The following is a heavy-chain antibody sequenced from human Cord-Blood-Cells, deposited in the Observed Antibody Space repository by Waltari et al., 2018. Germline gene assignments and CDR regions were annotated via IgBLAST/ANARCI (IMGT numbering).Heavy chain of an antibody. J-gene: IGHJ4*02. V-gene: IGHV3-7*01. CDR2: IKQDGSEK. D-gene: IGHD3-22*01. Sequence: ELPLVESEGGLFLPEGSLRLSVAASAVTFSLYWICWVRWAPGKGLEWVANIKQDGSEKYYVDSVKGRFTISRDNAKNSLYLQMNSLRAEDTAVYYCARGYYDSSGYYYYWGQGTLVTVSS. CDR1: AVTFSLYW. CDR3: ARGYYDSSGYYYY.